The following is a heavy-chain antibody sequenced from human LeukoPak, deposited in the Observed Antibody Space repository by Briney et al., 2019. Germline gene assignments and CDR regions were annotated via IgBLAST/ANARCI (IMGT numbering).Heavy chain of an antibody. J-gene: IGHJ5*02. Sequence: PSETLSLTCTVSGGSISSYYWSWIRQPPGKGLEWIGYIYYSGSTNYNPSLKSRVTISVDTSKNQFSLKLSSVTAADTAVYYCARVIGRDGYNGWFDPWGQGTLVTVSS. CDR3: ARVIGRDGYNGWFDP. CDR1: GGSISSYY. CDR2: IYYSGST. D-gene: IGHD5-24*01. V-gene: IGHV4-59*01.